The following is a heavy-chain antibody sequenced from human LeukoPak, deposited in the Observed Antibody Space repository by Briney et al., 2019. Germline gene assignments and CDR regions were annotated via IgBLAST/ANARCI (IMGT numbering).Heavy chain of an antibody. Sequence: GSLSLSCAASGFTFSSYSMNWVRQAPGKGLELVSSISSSSSYIYYADSVKGRFTISRDNAKNSLYLQMNSLRAEDTAVYYCARVVGGYDYWGQGTLVTVSS. D-gene: IGHD3-16*02. CDR1: GFTFSSYS. CDR2: ISSSSSYI. V-gene: IGHV3-21*01. J-gene: IGHJ4*02. CDR3: ARVVGGYDY.